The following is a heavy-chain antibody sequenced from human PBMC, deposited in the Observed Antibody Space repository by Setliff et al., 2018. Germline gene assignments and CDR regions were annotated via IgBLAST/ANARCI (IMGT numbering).Heavy chain of an antibody. CDR1: GYSISSGYY. CDR3: ASRSSGYYPPGYY. CDR2: IYHSGST. J-gene: IGHJ4*02. D-gene: IGHD3-22*01. Sequence: SETLSLTCAVSGYSISSGYYWGWIRQPPGKGLEWIGSIYHSGSTYYNPSLKSRVTISVDTSKNQFSLKLSSVTAADTAVYYCASRSSGYYPPGYYWGQGTLVTVSS. V-gene: IGHV4-38-2*01.